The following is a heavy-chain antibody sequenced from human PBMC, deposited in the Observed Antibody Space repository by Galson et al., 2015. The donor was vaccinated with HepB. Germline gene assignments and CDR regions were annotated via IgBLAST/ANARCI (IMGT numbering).Heavy chain of an antibody. CDR1: GFTFNSYA. D-gene: IGHD1-26*01. J-gene: IGHJ4*02. CDR2: ISYDGDNK. V-gene: IGHV3-30-3*01. Sequence: SLRLSCAASGFTFNSYALHWVRQAPGKGLEWLAVISYDGDNKYHADSVKGRFTISRDNSKNTLYLQMNSLRAEDTAVYFCARSARYSGSSGFDYWGQGTLVTVSS. CDR3: ARSARYSGSSGFDY.